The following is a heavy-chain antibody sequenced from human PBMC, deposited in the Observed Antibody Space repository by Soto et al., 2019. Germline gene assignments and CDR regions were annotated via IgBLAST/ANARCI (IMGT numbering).Heavy chain of an antibody. Sequence: GESLKISCRGSGYSFTTYWVAWVRQMPGKGLEWRGIIYPGDSETRYSPSFQGQVTISADKSISTAYLQWSSLKASDTAMYYCARQLLGFCSSPSCLNFYYYGMDFWGQGTTVTVSS. V-gene: IGHV5-51*01. J-gene: IGHJ6*02. CDR2: IYPGDSET. CDR3: ARQLLGFCSSPSCLNFYYYGMDF. D-gene: IGHD2-2*01. CDR1: GYSFTTYW.